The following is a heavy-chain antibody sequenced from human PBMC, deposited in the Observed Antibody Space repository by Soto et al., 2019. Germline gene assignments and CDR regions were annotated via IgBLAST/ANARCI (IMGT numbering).Heavy chain of an antibody. CDR1: GYTFTSYG. D-gene: IGHD5-18*01. Sequence: ASVKVSCKASGYTFTSYGISWVRQAPGQGLEWMGWISAYNGNTNYAQKLQGRVTMTTDTSTRTAYMELRSLRSDDTAVYYWARDPPIVDTAMVKGTTVTTWTPDIWGQGTMVTVSS. V-gene: IGHV1-18*01. CDR2: ISAYNGNT. J-gene: IGHJ3*02. CDR3: ARDPPIVDTAMVKGTTVTTWTPDI.